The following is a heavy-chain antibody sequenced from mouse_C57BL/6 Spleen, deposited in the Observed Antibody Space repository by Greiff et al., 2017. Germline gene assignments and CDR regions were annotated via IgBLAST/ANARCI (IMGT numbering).Heavy chain of an antibody. Sequence: EVQLQQSGPELVKPGASVKISCKASGYSFTGYYMNWVKQSPEKSLEWIGEINPSTGGTSYNQTFKAKATLTVDKSSSTAYMQLKSLTSEDSAVYYCARLLYYGDGEWYFDVWGTGTTVTVSS. CDR2: INPSTGGT. J-gene: IGHJ1*03. D-gene: IGHD2-13*01. CDR1: GYSFTGYY. V-gene: IGHV1-42*01. CDR3: ARLLYYGDGEWYFDV.